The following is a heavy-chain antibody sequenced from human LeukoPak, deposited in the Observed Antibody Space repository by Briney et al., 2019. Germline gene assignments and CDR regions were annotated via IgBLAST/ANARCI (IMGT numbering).Heavy chain of an antibody. D-gene: IGHD5-18*01. Sequence: ASVKVSCKASGYTFTSYAMNWVRQAPGQGLEWMGWINTNTGNLTYAQGFTGRFVFSLDTAVITAYLQISSLKAEDTAVYYCGRDPKLGIRGYTYGYIDYWGQGTLVTVSS. J-gene: IGHJ4*02. V-gene: IGHV7-4-1*02. CDR1: GYTFTSYA. CDR3: GRDPKLGIRGYTYGYIDY. CDR2: INTNTGNL.